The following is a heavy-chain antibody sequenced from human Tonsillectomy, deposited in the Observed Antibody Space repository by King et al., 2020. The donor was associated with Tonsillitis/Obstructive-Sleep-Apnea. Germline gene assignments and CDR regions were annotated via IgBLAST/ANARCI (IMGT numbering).Heavy chain of an antibody. CDR1: GYSFTTYW. D-gene: IGHD3-10*01. Sequence: QLVQSGAEVKKPGESLKISCKGSGYSFTTYWIGWVRQKPGEGLEWMGIIYPGDSDTRYSPSFQGQVIISADKAISTAYLQWSSLKASDTAMYYCARQDEFRNWFAPWGQGTLVTVSS. J-gene: IGHJ5*02. V-gene: IGHV5-51*01. CDR2: IYPGDSDT. CDR3: ARQDEFRNWFAP.